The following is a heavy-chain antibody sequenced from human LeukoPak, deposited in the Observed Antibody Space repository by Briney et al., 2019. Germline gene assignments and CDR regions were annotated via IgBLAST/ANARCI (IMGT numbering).Heavy chain of an antibody. CDR3: ARERDDFWSGYYHNWFDP. J-gene: IGHJ5*02. CDR1: GGSISSYY. Sequence: SETLSLTCTVSGGSISSYYWSWIRQPAGRGLEWIGRIYTSGSTNYNPSLKSRVTMSVDTSKNQFSLKLSSVTAADTAVYHCARERDDFWSGYYHNWFDPWARGTLVTVSS. V-gene: IGHV4-4*07. D-gene: IGHD3-3*01. CDR2: IYTSGST.